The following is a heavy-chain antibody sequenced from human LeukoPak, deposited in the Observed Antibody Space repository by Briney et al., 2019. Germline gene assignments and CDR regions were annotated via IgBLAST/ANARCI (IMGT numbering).Heavy chain of an antibody. CDR2: INYSGST. CDR3: ARGYDY. J-gene: IGHJ4*02. V-gene: IGHV4-39*01. CDR1: GGSIIGSTSY. D-gene: IGHD3-22*01. Sequence: SETLSLTCTVSGGSIIGSTSYWGWIRQPPGKGLDWIGIINYSGSTYYNPSLRSRVTISVDTSKNQFSLKRNSVTASDTAVYYCARGYDYWGQGTLVTVSS.